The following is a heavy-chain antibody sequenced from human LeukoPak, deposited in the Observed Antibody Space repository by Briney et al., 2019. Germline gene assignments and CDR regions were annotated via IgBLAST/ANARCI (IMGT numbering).Heavy chain of an antibody. CDR1: GFTFDDYA. CDR3: ARGKGILSPFDY. V-gene: IGHV3-9*01. D-gene: IGHD3-16*01. CDR2: ISWNSGSI. J-gene: IGHJ4*02. Sequence: GGSLRLSCAASGFTFDDYAMHWVRQAPGKGLEWVSGISWNSGSIGYADSVKGRFTISRDNAKNSLYLQMNSLRAEDTALHYCARGKGILSPFDYWGQGTLVTVSS.